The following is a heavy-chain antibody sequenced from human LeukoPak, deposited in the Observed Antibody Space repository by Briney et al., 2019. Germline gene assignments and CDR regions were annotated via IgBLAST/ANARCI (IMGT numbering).Heavy chain of an antibody. CDR3: APGPCSSSTCYAAEGC. Sequence: GGSLRLSYAASGFTFSSYAMSWVRQAPAKGLEWVSAISGSGGSTYYADSVKGRFTISRDNSKKTLYLQMNSLRAEDTAVYYCAPGPCSSSTCYAAEGCWGQGTLVTVSS. D-gene: IGHD2-2*01. CDR1: GFTFSSYA. V-gene: IGHV3-23*01. J-gene: IGHJ4*02. CDR2: ISGSGGST.